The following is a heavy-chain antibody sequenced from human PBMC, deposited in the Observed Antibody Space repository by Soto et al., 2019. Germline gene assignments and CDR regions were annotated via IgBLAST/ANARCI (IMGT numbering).Heavy chain of an antibody. J-gene: IGHJ6*02. CDR3: AKDLQLEPSYYGMDV. CDR1: GFTFSIYG. Sequence: QVQLVESGGGVVQPGRSLRLSCAASGFTFSIYGMHWVRQAPGKGLEWVAVISYDGSNKYYADSVKGRFTISRDNSKNTLYLQMNSLRAEDTAVYYCAKDLQLEPSYYGMDVWGQGTTVTVSS. CDR2: ISYDGSNK. D-gene: IGHD1-1*01. V-gene: IGHV3-30*18.